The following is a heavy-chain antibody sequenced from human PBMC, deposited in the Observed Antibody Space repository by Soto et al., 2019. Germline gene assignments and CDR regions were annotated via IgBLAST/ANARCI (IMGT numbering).Heavy chain of an antibody. J-gene: IGHJ4*02. CDR2: IIPLFGTA. Sequence: QVQLVQSGADVKKPGSSVKVSCKASGGTFNIYSISWVRQAPGQGLEWMGGIIPLFGTAYYAQEFQGRVTITADESTSTAYMELSSLRSEDTAVYFCARGASTHYYDSSGYYKGPLDYWGQGTRVTVSS. CDR3: ARGASTHYYDSSGYYKGPLDY. D-gene: IGHD3-22*01. CDR1: GGTFNIYS. V-gene: IGHV1-69*01.